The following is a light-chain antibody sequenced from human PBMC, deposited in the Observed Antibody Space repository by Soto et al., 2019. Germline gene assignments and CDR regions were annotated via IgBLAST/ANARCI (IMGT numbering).Light chain of an antibody. J-gene: IGKJ4*01. Sequence: EIVLTQSPGTLSLSPGERATLSCRASRSVSSSYLVWHQQKPGQAPRLLIYAASTRATGIPARFSGSGSGTEFTLTISSLQSEDFAVYYCQQYNNWPLTFGGGTKVDIK. V-gene: IGKV3-15*01. CDR1: RSVSSSY. CDR3: QQYNNWPLT. CDR2: AAS.